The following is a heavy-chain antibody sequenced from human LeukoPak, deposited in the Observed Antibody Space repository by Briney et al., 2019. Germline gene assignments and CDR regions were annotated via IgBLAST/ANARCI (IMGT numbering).Heavy chain of an antibody. D-gene: IGHD1-26*01. CDR3: ARARRGSYFEFDY. CDR2: IYSGGST. J-gene: IGHJ4*02. CDR1: GFTVSSNY. V-gene: IGHV3-66*02. Sequence: GGSLRLSCAASGFTVSSNYMSWVRQAPGKGLEWVSVIYSGGSTYYADSVKGRFTISRDNSKNTLYLQMNSLRAEDTAVYYCARARRGSYFEFDYWGQGTLATVSS.